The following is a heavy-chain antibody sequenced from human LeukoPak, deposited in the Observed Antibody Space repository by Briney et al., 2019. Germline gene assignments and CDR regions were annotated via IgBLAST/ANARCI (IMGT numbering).Heavy chain of an antibody. J-gene: IGHJ4*02. V-gene: IGHV3-7*01. CDR2: INQDGSKK. CDR3: AGGQTLTF. CDR1: GFTFSSYS. Sequence: GGSLRLSCAASGFTFSSYSMNWVRQAPGKGLEWVANINQDGSKKFYVDSVKGRFTISRDNAKNALYLQMNSLRAEDTGVCFCAGGQTLTFWGQGTLVTVSS.